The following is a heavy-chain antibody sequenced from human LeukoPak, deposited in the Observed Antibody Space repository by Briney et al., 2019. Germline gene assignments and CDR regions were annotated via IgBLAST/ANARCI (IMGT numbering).Heavy chain of an antibody. Sequence: GRSLRLSCAASGFTFSSYAMHWVRQAPGKGLEWVAVISYDGSNKYYADSVKGRFTISRDNSKNTLYLQMNSLRAEDTAVYYCARDQGRSSGWYLFVDYWGQGTLVTVSS. CDR2: ISYDGSNK. D-gene: IGHD6-19*01. CDR1: GFTFSSYA. J-gene: IGHJ4*02. V-gene: IGHV3-30-3*01. CDR3: ARDQGRSSGWYLFVDY.